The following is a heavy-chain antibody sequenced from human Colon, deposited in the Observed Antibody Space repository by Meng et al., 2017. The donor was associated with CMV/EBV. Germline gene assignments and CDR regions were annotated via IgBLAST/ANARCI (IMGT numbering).Heavy chain of an antibody. CDR2: IRYDGSNK. CDR1: GFPFSSYG. V-gene: IGHV3-30*02. J-gene: IGHJ6*02. CDR3: AKSLGITIFGVVIDRPRNYGMDV. D-gene: IGHD3-3*01. Sequence: GESLMISCAASGFPFSSYGMHWVRHAPGKGLEWVAFIRYDGSNKYYADSVKGRFTISRDNSKNTLYLQMNSLRAEDTAVYYCAKSLGITIFGVVIDRPRNYGMDVWGQGTTVTVSS.